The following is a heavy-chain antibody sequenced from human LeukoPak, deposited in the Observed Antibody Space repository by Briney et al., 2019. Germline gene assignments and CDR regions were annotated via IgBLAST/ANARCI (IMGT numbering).Heavy chain of an antibody. CDR2: FDPEDGET. J-gene: IGHJ4*02. V-gene: IGHV1-24*01. D-gene: IGHD3/OR15-3a*01. CDR1: GYTLTELS. CDR3: ATDLDTIPGFDY. Sequence: ASVNVSCKVSGYTLTELSMHWVRQAPGKGLEWMGGFDPEDGETIYAQKFQGRVTMTEDTPTDTAYMELSSLRSEDTAVYYCATDLDTIPGFDYWGQGTLVTVSS.